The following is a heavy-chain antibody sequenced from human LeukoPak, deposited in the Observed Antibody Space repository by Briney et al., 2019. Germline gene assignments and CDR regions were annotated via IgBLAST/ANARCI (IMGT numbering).Heavy chain of an antibody. Sequence: GGSLRLSCAASGFTFSSYGMHWVRQAPGKGLEWVSFIRYDGGNKYYADSVKGRFTISRDNSKNTLYLQMNSLRAEDTAWYYCARVFIGDSGDYQFDYWGQGNLVTVCS. CDR3: ARVFIGDSGDYQFDY. V-gene: IGHV3-30*02. J-gene: IGHJ4*02. CDR1: GFTFSSYG. D-gene: IGHD4-17*01. CDR2: IRYDGGNK.